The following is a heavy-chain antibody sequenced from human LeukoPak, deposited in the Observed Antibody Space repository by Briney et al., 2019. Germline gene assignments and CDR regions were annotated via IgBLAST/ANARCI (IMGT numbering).Heavy chain of an antibody. J-gene: IGHJ4*02. CDR2: INPNSGGT. CDR1: GYTFTGYY. CDR3: ARVRWTVTPEAYY. D-gene: IGHD4-17*01. Sequence: ASVKVSCKAAGYTFTGYYIHWVRQAPGQGLEWMGWINPNSGGTNYAQKFQGRVTMTRDTSISTAYMEVSWLTSDDTAVYYCARVRWTVTPEAYYWGQGTLVTVSS. V-gene: IGHV1-2*02.